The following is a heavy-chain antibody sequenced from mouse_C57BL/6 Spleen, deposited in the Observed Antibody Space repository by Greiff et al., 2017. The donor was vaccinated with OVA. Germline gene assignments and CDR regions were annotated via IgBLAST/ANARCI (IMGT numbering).Heavy chain of an antibody. J-gene: IGHJ2*01. V-gene: IGHV5-16*01. Sequence: EVMLVESEGGLVQPGSSMKLSCTASGFTFSDYYMAWVRQVPEKGLEWVANINYDGSSTYYLDSLKSRFIISRDNAKNILYLQMSSLKSEDTATYYCARGGFYYYGSSEYYFDYWGQGTTLTVSS. CDR1: GFTFSDYY. D-gene: IGHD1-1*01. CDR3: ARGGFYYYGSSEYYFDY. CDR2: INYDGSST.